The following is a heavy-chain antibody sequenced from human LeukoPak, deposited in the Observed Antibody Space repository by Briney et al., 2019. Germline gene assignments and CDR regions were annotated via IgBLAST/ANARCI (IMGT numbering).Heavy chain of an antibody. Sequence: SETLSLTCTVSGGSISSGSYYWSWIRQPPGKGLEWIGEINDSGSTNYNPSLKSRVTISADTSKIQFSLKVTSVTAADTAIYYCARDRGFPGAFDIWGQGTVVSVSS. J-gene: IGHJ3*02. CDR2: INDSGST. CDR3: ARDRGFPGAFDI. CDR1: GGSISSGSYY. V-gene: IGHV4-39*07.